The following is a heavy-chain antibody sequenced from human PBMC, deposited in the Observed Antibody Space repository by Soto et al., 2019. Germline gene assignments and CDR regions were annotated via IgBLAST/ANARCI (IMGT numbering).Heavy chain of an antibody. CDR2: IDYSGANT. V-gene: IGHV3-23*01. J-gene: IGHJ4*02. Sequence: GGSLRLSCAASGFTLDNGMTWVRQAPGKGLEWISTIDYSGANTHYADSVKGRFTISRDESRNTVALQMSNLRAEDTALYYCVSWVSAHFDNWGQGTLVTVSS. CDR1: GFTLDNG. D-gene: IGHD2-8*01. CDR3: VSWVSAHFDN.